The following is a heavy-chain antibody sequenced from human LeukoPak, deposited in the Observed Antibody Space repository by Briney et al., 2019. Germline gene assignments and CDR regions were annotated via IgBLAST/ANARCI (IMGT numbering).Heavy chain of an antibody. D-gene: IGHD6-19*01. CDR2: ISAYNGNT. V-gene: IGHV1-18*01. CDR1: GYTFTSYG. CDR3: AREYSSGWYLVNRFDP. Sequence: ASVKVSCKASGYTFTSYGISWVRQAPGQGLEWMGWISAYNGNTNYAQKLQGRVTMTTDTSTSTAYMELRSLRSDDTAVYYCAREYSSGWYLVNRFDPWGQGTLVTVSS. J-gene: IGHJ5*02.